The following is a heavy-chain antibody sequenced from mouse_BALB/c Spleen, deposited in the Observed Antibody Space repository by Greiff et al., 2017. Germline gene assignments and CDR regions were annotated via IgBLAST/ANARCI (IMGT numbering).Heavy chain of an antibody. J-gene: IGHJ2*01. Sequence: EVKLQESGAELVRPGALVKLSCKASGFNIKDYYMHWVKQRPEQGLEWIGWIDPENGNTIYDPKFQGKASITADTSSNTAYLQLSSLTSEDTAVYYCALYGYFDYWGQGTTLTVSS. CDR3: ALYGYFDY. CDR1: GFNIKDYY. V-gene: IGHV14-1*02. CDR2: IDPENGNT. D-gene: IGHD1-1*01.